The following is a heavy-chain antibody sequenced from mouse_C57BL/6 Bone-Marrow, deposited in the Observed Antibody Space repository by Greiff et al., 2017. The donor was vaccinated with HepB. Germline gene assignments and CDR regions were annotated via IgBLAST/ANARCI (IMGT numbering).Heavy chain of an antibody. V-gene: IGHV1-74*01. J-gene: IGHJ3*01. CDR1: GYTFTSYW. Sequence: QVQLQQPGAELVKPGASVKVSCKASGYTFTSYWMHWVKQRPGQGLEWIGRIHPSDSDTNYNQKFKGKATLTVDKSSSTAYMQLSSLTSEDSAVYYCAIRSFGYGNYPAWFAYWGQGTLVTVSA. D-gene: IGHD2-1*01. CDR3: AIRSFGYGNYPAWFAY. CDR2: IHPSDSDT.